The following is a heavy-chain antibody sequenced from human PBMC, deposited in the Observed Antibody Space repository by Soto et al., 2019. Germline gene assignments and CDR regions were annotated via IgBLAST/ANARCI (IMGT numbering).Heavy chain of an antibody. D-gene: IGHD2-21*01. CDR1: GGSISGYY. V-gene: IGHV4-34*01. CDR2: INHSGST. CDR3: ARGRIEGLRDYYYYYMDV. Sequence: SETLSLTCTVSGGSISGYYWSWIRQPQGKGLEWIGEINHSGSTNYNPSLKSRVTISVDTSKNQFSLKLSSVTAADTAVYYCARGRIEGLRDYYYYYMDVWGKGTTVTVSS. J-gene: IGHJ6*03.